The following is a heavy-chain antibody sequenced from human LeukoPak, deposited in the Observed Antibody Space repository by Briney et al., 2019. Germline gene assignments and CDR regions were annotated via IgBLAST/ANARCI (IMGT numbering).Heavy chain of an antibody. Sequence: GGSLRLSCAASGFTVSSNYMSWVRQAPGKGLEWVTVIYSGGSTYYADSVKGRFTISRDNSKNTLYLQMNSLRAEDTAVYYCARDSEGWDFYWGQGTLVTVSS. J-gene: IGHJ4*02. CDR1: GFTVSSNY. D-gene: IGHD6-19*01. CDR2: IYSGGST. CDR3: ARDSEGWDFY. V-gene: IGHV3-53*01.